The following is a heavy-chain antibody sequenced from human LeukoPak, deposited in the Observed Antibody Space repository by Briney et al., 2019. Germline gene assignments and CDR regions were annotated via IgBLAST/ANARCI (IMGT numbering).Heavy chain of an antibody. CDR1: GFTFHDYA. Sequence: GGSLRLSCAASGFTFHDYAMHWVRQTPGKGLEWLSVISGDGGQAYYAETVKGRFTISRDNSIKSLYLQMNGLRIEDTALYYCALEPLGYCSSSSCPRWFDPRGQGTLVTVSS. J-gene: IGHJ5*02. CDR3: ALEPLGYCSSSSCPRWFDP. V-gene: IGHV3-43*02. CDR2: ISGDGGQA. D-gene: IGHD2-2*01.